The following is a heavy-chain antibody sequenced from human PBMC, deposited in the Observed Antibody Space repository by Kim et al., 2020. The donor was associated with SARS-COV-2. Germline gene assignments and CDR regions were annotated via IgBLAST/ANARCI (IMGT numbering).Heavy chain of an antibody. CDR2: IRSKTDGGTT. CDR1: GFTFTNAW. Sequence: GGSLRLSCAASGFTFTNAWMSWVRQAPGKGLEWIGRIRSKTDGGTTDYAAPVKGRFTISRDESKNTLYLEMNSLKTEDTAVYYCATVGRDYYGSGSYYYYYGMDVWGQGTTVTVSS. D-gene: IGHD3-10*01. CDR3: ATVGRDYYGSGSYYYYYGMDV. J-gene: IGHJ6*02. V-gene: IGHV3-15*01.